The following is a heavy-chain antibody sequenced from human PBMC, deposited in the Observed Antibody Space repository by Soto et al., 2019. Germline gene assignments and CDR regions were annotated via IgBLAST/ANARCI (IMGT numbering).Heavy chain of an antibody. J-gene: IGHJ5*02. CDR3: ARHLSPYCSSTSCRRGMNWFDP. D-gene: IGHD2-2*01. V-gene: IGHV5-51*01. CDR1: GYSFTSYW. CDR2: IYPGDSDT. Sequence: EVQLVQSGAEVKKPGESLKISCKGSGYSFTSYWIGWVRQMPGKGLEWMGIIYPGDSDTRYSPSFQGQVTISADKSISTAYLQWSSLKASDTAMYYCARHLSPYCSSTSCRRGMNWFDPWGQGTLVTVSS.